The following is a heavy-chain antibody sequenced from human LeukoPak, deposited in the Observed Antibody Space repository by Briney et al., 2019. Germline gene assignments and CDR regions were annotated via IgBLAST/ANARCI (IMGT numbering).Heavy chain of an antibody. V-gene: IGHV3-23*01. J-gene: IGHJ5*02. Sequence: GGTLRLSCAASGFTFSSYGMSWVRQAPGKGLEWVSAISGSGGSTYYADSVKGRFTISRDNSKNTLYLQMNSLRAEDTAVYYCANTYYYDSSGYYYSWGQGTLVTVSS. CDR3: ANTYYYDSSGYYYS. CDR2: ISGSGGST. CDR1: GFTFSSYG. D-gene: IGHD3-22*01.